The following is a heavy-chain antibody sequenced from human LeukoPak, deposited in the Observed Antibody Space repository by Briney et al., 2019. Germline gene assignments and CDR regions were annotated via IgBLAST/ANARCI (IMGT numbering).Heavy chain of an antibody. CDR1: GFTFSSYG. J-gene: IGHJ6*02. CDR3: AKDQWELLLWYYYGMDV. D-gene: IGHD1-26*01. CDR2: ISYDGSNK. Sequence: GRSLRLSCAASGFTFSSYGMHWVRQAPGKGLEGVAVISYDGSNKYYADSVKGRFTISRDNSKNTLYLQMNSLRAEDTAVYYCAKDQWELLLWYYYGMDVWGQGTTVTVSS. V-gene: IGHV3-30*18.